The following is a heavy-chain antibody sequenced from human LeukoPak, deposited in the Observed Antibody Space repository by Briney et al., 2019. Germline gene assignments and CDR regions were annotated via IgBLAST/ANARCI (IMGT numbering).Heavy chain of an antibody. CDR1: GFTFSSYS. CDR2: ISSSSSTI. D-gene: IGHD3-9*01. J-gene: IGHJ4*02. Sequence: GGSLRLSCAASGFTFSSYSMNWVRQAPGKGPEWVSYISSSSSTIYYADSVKGRFTISRDNAKNSLYLQMNSLRAEDTAVYYCARDPRDYDILTGYSATSAYYFDYWGQGTLVTVSS. V-gene: IGHV3-48*01. CDR3: ARDPRDYDILTGYSATSAYYFDY.